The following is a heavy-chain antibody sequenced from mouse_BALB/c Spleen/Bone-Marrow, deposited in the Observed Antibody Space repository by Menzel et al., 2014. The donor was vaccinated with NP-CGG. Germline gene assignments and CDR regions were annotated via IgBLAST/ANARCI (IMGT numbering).Heavy chain of an antibody. CDR3: VREENSYYYAMDY. Sequence: VQLQQSGAELVRPGTSVKVSCKASRCAFTNYLMEWVKQRPGQGLEWIGVINPGSGGTNYNEKFKDKATLTTDKSSSTAYMQLSSLTSDDSAVYFCVREENSYYYAMDYWGQGTSVTVSS. V-gene: IGHV1-54*03. J-gene: IGHJ4*01. CDR2: INPGSGGT. CDR1: RCAFTNYL.